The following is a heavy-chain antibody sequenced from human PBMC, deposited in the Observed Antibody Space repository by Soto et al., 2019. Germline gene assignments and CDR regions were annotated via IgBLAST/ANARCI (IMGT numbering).Heavy chain of an antibody. Sequence: PSETLSLTCAVYGRSFSGYYWSWIRQPPGKGLEWIGEINHSGSTNYNPSLKSRVTISVDTSKNQFSLKLSSVTAADTAVYYCARGLRFLEWLSSRYYLAFWGKGTTVPVSS. CDR3: ARGLRFLEWLSSRYYLAF. J-gene: IGHJ6*03. D-gene: IGHD3-3*01. V-gene: IGHV4-34*01. CDR2: INHSGST. CDR1: GRSFSGYY.